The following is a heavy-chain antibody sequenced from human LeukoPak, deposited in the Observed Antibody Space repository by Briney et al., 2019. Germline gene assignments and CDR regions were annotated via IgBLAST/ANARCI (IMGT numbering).Heavy chain of an antibody. J-gene: IGHJ4*02. V-gene: IGHV4-4*02. CDR1: GGSISSNTW. CDR2: IFHGGST. Sequence: SETLSLTCAVSGGSISSNTWWSWVRQPPGKGLEWIGEIFHGGSTNYNPSLMSRVTISVDTSKNQFSLKLSSVTAADTAVYYCASSYSSSHYFDYWGQGTLVTVSS. CDR3: ASSYSSSHYFDY. D-gene: IGHD6-6*01.